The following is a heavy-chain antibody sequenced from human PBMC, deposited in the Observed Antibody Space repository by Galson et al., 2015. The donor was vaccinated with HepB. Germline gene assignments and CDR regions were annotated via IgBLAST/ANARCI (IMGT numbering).Heavy chain of an antibody. J-gene: IGHJ4*02. CDR1: GYTFTDYA. CDR2: INAGNGNT. Sequence: SVKVSCKASGYTFTDYAIHWVRQAPGQGLEWLGWINAGNGNTKLAQKFQDRVTITSDTSASTAYMDLSNLRSEDTAVYSCVRSHTITFGGVFVVPVYFDCWGQGTLVTVSS. CDR3: VRSHTITFGGVFVVPVYFDC. V-gene: IGHV1-3*01. D-gene: IGHD3-16*02.